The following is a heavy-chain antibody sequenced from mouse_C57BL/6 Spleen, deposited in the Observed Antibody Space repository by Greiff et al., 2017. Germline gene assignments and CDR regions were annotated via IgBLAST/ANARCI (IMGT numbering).Heavy chain of an antibody. D-gene: IGHD2-5*01. CDR1: GYSFTDYN. Sequence: VQLKQSGPELVKPGASVKISCKASGYSFTDYNMNWVKQSNGKSLEWIGVINPNYGTTSYNQKFKGKATLTVDQSSSTAYMQLNSLTSEDSAVYYCATYYSNYEGFFYYAMDYWGQGTSVTVSS. CDR2: INPNYGTT. CDR3: ATYYSNYEGFFYYAMDY. V-gene: IGHV1-39*01. J-gene: IGHJ4*01.